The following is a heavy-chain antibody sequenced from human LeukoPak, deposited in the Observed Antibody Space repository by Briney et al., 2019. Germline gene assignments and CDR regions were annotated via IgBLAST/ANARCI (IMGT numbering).Heavy chain of an antibody. CDR1: GGSISSGTYY. V-gene: IGHV4-31*03. CDR3: ARSSGSGGYCFDY. J-gene: IGHJ4*02. CDR2: IYYSGST. Sequence: SQTLSLTCTVSGGSISSGTYYWSWIRQHPGKGLECIGYIYYSGSTYYTPSLRSRVTISVDTSKNQFPLKLSSVTAADTAIYYCARSSGSGGYCFDYWGQGTLVTVSS. D-gene: IGHD3-22*01.